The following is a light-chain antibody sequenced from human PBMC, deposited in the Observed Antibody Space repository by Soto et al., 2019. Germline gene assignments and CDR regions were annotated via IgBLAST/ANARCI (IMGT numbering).Light chain of an antibody. Sequence: EVVMTQSPAPLSVSLGDRATLSCRASQSVSSNLAWYQQKPGQAPRLLIYGASTRATGIPARFSGSGSGTEFTLTISSLQSEDFAVYSCQQYNNWPLTLGGGTKVDI. CDR1: QSVSSN. CDR2: GAS. CDR3: QQYNNWPLT. V-gene: IGKV3-15*01. J-gene: IGKJ4*01.